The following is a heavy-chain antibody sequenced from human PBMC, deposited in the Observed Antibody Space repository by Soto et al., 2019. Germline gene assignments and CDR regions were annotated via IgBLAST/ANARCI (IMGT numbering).Heavy chain of an antibody. CDR3: ARNRYCSGGSCFPYDS. CDR2: IYYSGST. V-gene: IGHV4-39*01. D-gene: IGHD2-15*01. Sequence: PSETLSLTCTVSGGSISSSSYYWGWIRQPPGKGLEWIGSIYYSGSTYYNPSLKSRVTISVDTSKNQFSLRLSSVTAADTAVYYCARNRYCSGGSCFPYDSWGQGTLVTVSS. CDR1: GGSISSSSYY. J-gene: IGHJ4*02.